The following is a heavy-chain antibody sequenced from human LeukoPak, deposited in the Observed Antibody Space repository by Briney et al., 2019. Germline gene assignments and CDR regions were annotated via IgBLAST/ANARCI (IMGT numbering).Heavy chain of an antibody. CDR2: IYYSGST. V-gene: IGHV4-39*01. J-gene: IGHJ5*02. Sequence: PSETLSLTCTVSGGSISCNYWGWIRQAPGKGLDWIGTIYYSGSTYYNPSLKSRVSISVDTSRNQFSLKVTSVTAADTAVYYCARCVGSILSSAKRFDPWGQGTLVTVSS. D-gene: IGHD2-21*01. CDR3: ARCVGSILSSAKRFDP. CDR1: GGSISCNY.